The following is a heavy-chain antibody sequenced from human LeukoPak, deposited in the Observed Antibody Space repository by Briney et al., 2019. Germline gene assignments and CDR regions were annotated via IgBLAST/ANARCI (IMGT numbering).Heavy chain of an antibody. CDR2: ISYDGSNK. V-gene: IGHV3-30*04. Sequence: PGGSLRLSCAASGFTFSSYAMHWVRQAPVKGLEWVAVISYDGSNKYYADSVKGRFTISRDSSKNTLYLQMNSLRAEDTAVYYCARGIAVAGFAYWGQGTLVTVSS. CDR1: GFTFSSYA. J-gene: IGHJ4*02. CDR3: ARGIAVAGFAY. D-gene: IGHD6-19*01.